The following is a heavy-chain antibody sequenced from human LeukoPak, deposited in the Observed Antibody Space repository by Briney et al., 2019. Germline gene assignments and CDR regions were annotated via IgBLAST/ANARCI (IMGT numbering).Heavy chain of an antibody. J-gene: IGHJ4*02. V-gene: IGHV4-59*01. CDR1: GGSISSYY. CDR3: ARAPLSHYDILTGYYEY. D-gene: IGHD3-9*01. Sequence: SETLSLTCTVSGGSISSYYWIWIRQPPGKGLEWIGYIYYSGSTNYNPSLKSRVPISVDTSTNQFSLKLSSVTAADTAVYYCARAPLSHYDILTGYYEYWGQGTLVTVSS. CDR2: IYYSGST.